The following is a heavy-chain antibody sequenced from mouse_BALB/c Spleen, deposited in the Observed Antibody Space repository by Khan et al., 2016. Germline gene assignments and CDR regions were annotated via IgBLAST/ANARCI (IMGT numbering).Heavy chain of an antibody. CDR1: GFTFSDYY. J-gene: IGHJ4*01. D-gene: IGHD2-4*01. CDR2: ISNGGGST. V-gene: IGHV5-12*02. Sequence: EVELVESGGGLVQPGGSLKLSCATSGFTFSDYYMYWVRQTPEKRLEWVAYISNGGGSTYYPDTVKGRFTISRDNAKNTLYLQMSRLKSEDTAMYYCARQGYDCDPYAMDYWGQGTSVTVSS. CDR3: ARQGYDCDPYAMDY.